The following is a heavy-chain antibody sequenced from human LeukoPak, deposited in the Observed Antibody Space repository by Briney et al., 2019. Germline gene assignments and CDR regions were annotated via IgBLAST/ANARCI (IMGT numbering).Heavy chain of an antibody. J-gene: IGHJ4*02. CDR1: GYTFTGYY. V-gene: IGHV1-18*04. Sequence: ASVKVSCKASGYTFTGYYMHWVRQAPGQGLEWMGWISAYNGNTNYAQKLQGRVTMTTDTSTSTAYMELRSLRSDDTAVYYCARLVSHTNGSGSYFGYWGQGTLVTVSS. CDR2: ISAYNGNT. CDR3: ARLVSHTNGSGSYFGY. D-gene: IGHD3-10*01.